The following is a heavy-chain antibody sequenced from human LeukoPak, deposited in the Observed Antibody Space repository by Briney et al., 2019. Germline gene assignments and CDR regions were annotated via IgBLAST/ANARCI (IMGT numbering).Heavy chain of an antibody. CDR1: GFTFSSYA. V-gene: IGHV3-23*01. CDR3: ARGYWGSIPALDI. D-gene: IGHD7-27*01. J-gene: IGHJ3*02. CDR2: ISGSGGST. Sequence: GGSLRLSCAASGFTFSSYAISWVRQAPGKGLEWVSAISGSGGSTYYADSVKGRFTISRDNAKNSLYLQMNSLRAEDTAVYYCARGYWGSIPALDIWGQGTMVTVSS.